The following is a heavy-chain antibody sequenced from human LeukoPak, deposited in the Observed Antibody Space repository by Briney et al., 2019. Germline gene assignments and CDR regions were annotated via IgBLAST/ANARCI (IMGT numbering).Heavy chain of an antibody. CDR3: ARDRVVPAAYYFDQ. V-gene: IGHV3-21*01. J-gene: IGHJ4*02. CDR2: ISGSSSYI. D-gene: IGHD2-2*01. CDR1: GFTFRSYF. Sequence: PGGSLRLSCAASGFTFRSYFMNWVRQAPGKGLEWVSSISGSSSYIYYADSVKGRFTISRDNSNNTLYLQMNSLRSEDTAIYYCARDRVVPAAYYFDQWGQGTLVTVSS.